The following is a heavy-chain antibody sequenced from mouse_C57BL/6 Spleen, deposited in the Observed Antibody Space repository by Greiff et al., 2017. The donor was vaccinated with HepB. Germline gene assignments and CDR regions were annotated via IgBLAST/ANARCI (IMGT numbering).Heavy chain of an antibody. V-gene: IGHV1-53*01. CDR2: INPSNGGT. D-gene: IGHD3-1*01. J-gene: IGHJ4*01. CDR3: ARWGRARTMDY. CDR1: GYTFTSYW. Sequence: QVQLQQPGTELVKPGASVKLSCKASGYTFTSYWMHWVKQRPGQGLEWIGNINPSNGGTNYNEKFRSKATLTVDKSSSTPYMQLSSLTSEDAAVYYCARWGRARTMDYWGQRTSVAVSS.